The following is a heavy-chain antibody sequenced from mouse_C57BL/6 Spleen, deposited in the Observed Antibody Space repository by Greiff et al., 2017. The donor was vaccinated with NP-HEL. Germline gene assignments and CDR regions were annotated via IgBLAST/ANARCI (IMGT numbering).Heavy chain of an antibody. CDR2: INPSSGYT. J-gene: IGHJ2*01. V-gene: IGHV1-4*01. D-gene: IGHD4-1*01. CDR1: GYTFTSYT. Sequence: VKLMESGAELARPGASVKMSCKASGYTFTSYTMHWVKQRPGQGLEWIGYINPSSGYTKYNQKFKDKATLTADKSSSTAYMQLSSLTSEDSAVYYCARNWAYFDYWGQGTTLTVSS. CDR3: ARNWAYFDY.